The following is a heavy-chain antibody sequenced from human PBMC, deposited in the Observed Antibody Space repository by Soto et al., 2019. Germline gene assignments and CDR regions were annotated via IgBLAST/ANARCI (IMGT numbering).Heavy chain of an antibody. J-gene: IGHJ6*02. V-gene: IGHV4-4*07. CDR3: ARGNCSSPNCYSFSGYYGMDV. CDR2: IYTSGST. Sequence: SETLSLTCTVSGGSISSYYWSWIRQPAGQGLEWIGRIYTSGSTNYKPSLKSRVTMSLDTSKNQFSLKLTSVTAADTALYYCARGNCSSPNCYSFSGYYGMDVWGQGTTVTVSS. CDR1: GGSISSYY. D-gene: IGHD2-2*01.